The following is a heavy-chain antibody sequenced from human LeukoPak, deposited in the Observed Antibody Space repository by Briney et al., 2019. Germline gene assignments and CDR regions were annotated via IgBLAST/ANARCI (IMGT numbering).Heavy chain of an antibody. CDR3: ARGPPQYQPPGARDLHP. J-gene: IGHJ5*02. Sequence: ASVKVSCKASGYTFTSYGISWVRQAPGQGLEWMGWISAYNGNTNYAQKLQGRVTMTTDTSTSTAYMELRSLRSDDTAVYSCARGPPQYQPPGARDLHPWGQGTLVTGFS. CDR1: GYTFTSYG. D-gene: IGHD2-2*01. V-gene: IGHV1-18*01. CDR2: ISAYNGNT.